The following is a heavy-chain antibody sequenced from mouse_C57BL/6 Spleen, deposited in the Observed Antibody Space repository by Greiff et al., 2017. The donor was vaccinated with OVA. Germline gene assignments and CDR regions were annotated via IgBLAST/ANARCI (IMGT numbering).Heavy chain of an antibody. D-gene: IGHD2-2*01. CDR2: INYDGSST. CDR1: GFTFSDYY. CDR3: AREGGYDGGNYFDY. Sequence: EVNVVESEGGLVQPGSSMKLSCTASGFTFSDYYMAWVRQVPEKGLEWVANINYDGSSTYYLDSLKSRFIISRDNAKNILYLQMSSLKSEDTATYYCAREGGYDGGNYFDYWGQGTTLTVSS. V-gene: IGHV5-16*01. J-gene: IGHJ2*01.